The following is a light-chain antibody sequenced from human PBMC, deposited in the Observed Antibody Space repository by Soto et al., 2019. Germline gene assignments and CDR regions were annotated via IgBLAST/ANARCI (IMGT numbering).Light chain of an antibody. V-gene: IGLV2-14*01. CDR1: SSDVGGYNY. J-gene: IGLJ2*01. CDR2: DVS. Sequence: QSALTQPASVSGSPGQSITISCTGTSSDVGGYNYVSWYQQHPGKAPKLMIYDVSNRPSGVSNRFSGSKSGNTASQTISGLQAEDEADYYCSSYTTSGSLVFGGGTKLTV. CDR3: SSYTTSGSLV.